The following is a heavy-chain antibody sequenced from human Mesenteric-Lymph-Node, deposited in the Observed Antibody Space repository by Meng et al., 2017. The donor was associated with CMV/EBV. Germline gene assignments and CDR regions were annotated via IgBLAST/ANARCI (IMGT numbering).Heavy chain of an antibody. CDR3: ALSRSHDY. CDR2: ISYDGSNK. D-gene: IGHD1-26*01. V-gene: IGHV3-30-3*01. Sequence: GESLKISCAASGFTFSSYAMHWVRQAPGKGLEWVAVISYDGSNKYYADSVKGRFTISRDNSKNTLYLQMNSLRVEDTAIYYCALSRSHDYWGQGTLVTVSS. CDR1: GFTFSSYA. J-gene: IGHJ4*02.